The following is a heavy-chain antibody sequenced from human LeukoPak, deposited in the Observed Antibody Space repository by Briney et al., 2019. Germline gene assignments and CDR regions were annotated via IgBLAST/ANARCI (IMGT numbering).Heavy chain of an antibody. CDR1: GGSISSRNYY. CDR2: IDYSGST. Sequence: PSETLSLTYTVSGGSISSRNYYWRWIRQPPGKGLEWIASIDYSGSTHYNPALKSRVTISVDTSKNQFSLKLSSVTAADTAVYYCARRKKASSWVDYWGQGTLVTVSS. D-gene: IGHD6-13*01. J-gene: IGHJ4*02. V-gene: IGHV4-39*01. CDR3: ARRKKASSWVDY.